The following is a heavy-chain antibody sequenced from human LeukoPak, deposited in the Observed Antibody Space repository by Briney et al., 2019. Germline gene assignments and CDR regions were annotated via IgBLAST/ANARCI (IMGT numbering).Heavy chain of an antibody. CDR3: AREDRYCSSTSCYTWDY. D-gene: IGHD2-2*02. V-gene: IGHV1-46*01. CDR2: INPSGGST. Sequence: ASVKVSCKASGYTFTSYYMHWVRQAPGQGLEWMGIINPSGGSTSYAQKFQGRVTMTRDMSTSTVYMELSSLRSEDTAVYYCAREDRYCSSTSCYTWDYWGQGTLVTVSS. J-gene: IGHJ4*02. CDR1: GYTFTSYY.